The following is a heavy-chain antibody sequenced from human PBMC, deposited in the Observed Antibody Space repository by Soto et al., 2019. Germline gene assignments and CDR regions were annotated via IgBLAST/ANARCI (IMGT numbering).Heavy chain of an antibody. D-gene: IGHD4-17*01. Sequence: PSGTLSLTCTVSGGSISSYYWSWIRQPPGKGLEWIGYIYYSGSTNYNPSLKSRVTISVDTSKNQFSLKLSSVTAADTAVYYCARAPTTTDDYCGQGTLPTLSS. J-gene: IGHJ4*02. CDR2: IYYSGST. V-gene: IGHV4-59*01. CDR3: ARAPTTTDDY. CDR1: GGSISSYY.